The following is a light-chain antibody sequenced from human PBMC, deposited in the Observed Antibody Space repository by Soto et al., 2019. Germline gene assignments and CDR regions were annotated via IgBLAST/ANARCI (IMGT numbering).Light chain of an antibody. CDR1: QSVLYSSNNKNY. CDR2: WAS. V-gene: IGKV4-1*01. Sequence: DIVMTQSPDSLAVSLGERATINCKSSQSVLYSSNNKNYLAWYQQKPGQPPKLLIYWASTRESGVPDRFSGSGSGTDFTLPSSSLQAEDVAVYYCQPYYSTPQTFGQGTKVEIK. CDR3: QPYYSTPQT. J-gene: IGKJ1*01.